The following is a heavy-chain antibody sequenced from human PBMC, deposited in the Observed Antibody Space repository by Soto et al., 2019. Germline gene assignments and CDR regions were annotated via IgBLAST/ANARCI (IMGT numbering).Heavy chain of an antibody. Sequence: QVQLVQSGAEVKKPGSSVKVSCKASGGTFSSYTISWVRQAPGQGLEWMGRIIPILGIANYAQKFQGRVTITADKSTSTASMELSSLRSEDTAVYYCARSLCSGGSCYSNYYYYMDVWGKGPTVTVSS. CDR3: ARSLCSGGSCYSNYYYYMDV. D-gene: IGHD2-15*01. CDR2: IIPILGIA. V-gene: IGHV1-69*02. J-gene: IGHJ6*03. CDR1: GGTFSSYT.